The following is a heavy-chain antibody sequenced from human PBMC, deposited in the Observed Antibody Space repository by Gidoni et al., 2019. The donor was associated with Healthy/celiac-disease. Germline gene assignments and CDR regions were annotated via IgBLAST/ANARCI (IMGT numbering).Heavy chain of an antibody. J-gene: IGHJ3*02. Sequence: EVQLVESGGGLVQPGRSLRLSCAASGFTFDDYAMHWVRQAPGKGLEWVSGISWNSGSIGYADSVKGRFTISRDNAKNSLYLQMNSLRAEDTALYYCAKDWQQLGAFDIWGQGTMVTVSS. CDR2: ISWNSGSI. CDR3: AKDWQQLGAFDI. V-gene: IGHV3-9*01. D-gene: IGHD6-13*01. CDR1: GFTFDDYA.